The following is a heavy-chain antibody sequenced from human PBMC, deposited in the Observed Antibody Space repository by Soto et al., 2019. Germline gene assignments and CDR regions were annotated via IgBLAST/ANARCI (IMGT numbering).Heavy chain of an antibody. CDR3: ACFEIVAATMYGRCFDP. V-gene: IGHV1-69*13. CDR1: GGTFSSYA. J-gene: IGHJ5*02. Sequence: SVKVSCKASGGTFSSYAISWVRQARGQGLEWMGGIIPIFGTANYAQKFQGRVTITADESTSTAYMELSSLRSEDTAVYYCACFEIVAATMYGRCFDPWGQGTLVTVSS. CDR2: IIPIFGTA. D-gene: IGHD6-19*01.